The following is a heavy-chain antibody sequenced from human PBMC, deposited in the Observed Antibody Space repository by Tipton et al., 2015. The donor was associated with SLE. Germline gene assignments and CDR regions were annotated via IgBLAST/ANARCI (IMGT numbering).Heavy chain of an antibody. CDR1: GDSSSAFY. CDR3: ARSYCGGDCYDNWFDP. Sequence: TLSLTCSVSGDSSSAFYWAWIRQPPGKGLEWIGHIYFTGTTNYNPSLKSRVTISLDTSKNQFSLKLSSVTAADTAVYYCARSYCGGDCYDNWFDPWGQGTLVTVSS. V-gene: IGHV4-59*12. J-gene: IGHJ5*02. D-gene: IGHD2-21*01. CDR2: IYFTGTT.